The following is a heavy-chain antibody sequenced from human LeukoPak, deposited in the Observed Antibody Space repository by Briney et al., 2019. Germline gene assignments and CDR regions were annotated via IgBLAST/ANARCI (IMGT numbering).Heavy chain of an antibody. Sequence: GTSLRLSCAGSGFTFSAYAIHWVRQAPGKGLEWVAMIWYDGTNQNYADSAKGRFTISRDNSKNTVCLQMSGLRPADTAVYYCARDAEDYFDSSASFDSWGQGTLVTVSS. CDR3: ARDAEDYFDSSASFDS. V-gene: IGHV3-30*04. CDR2: IWYDGTNQ. CDR1: GFTFSAYA. D-gene: IGHD3-22*01. J-gene: IGHJ4*02.